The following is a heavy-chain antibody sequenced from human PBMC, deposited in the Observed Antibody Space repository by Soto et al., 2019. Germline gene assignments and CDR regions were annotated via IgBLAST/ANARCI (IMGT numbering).Heavy chain of an antibody. D-gene: IGHD3-10*01. Sequence: GGSLRLSCAASGFTFSSYGMHWVRQAPGKGLEWVAVIWYDGSNKYYADSVRGRFTISRDNSKNTLYLQMNSLRAEDRAVYYCVRDRGRDVGDFDFWGQGTLVTVSS. CDR1: GFTFSSYG. V-gene: IGHV3-33*01. J-gene: IGHJ4*02. CDR2: IWYDGSNK. CDR3: VRDRGRDVGDFDF.